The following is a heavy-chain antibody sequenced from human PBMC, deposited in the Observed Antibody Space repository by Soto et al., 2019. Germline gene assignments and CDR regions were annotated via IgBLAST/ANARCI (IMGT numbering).Heavy chain of an antibody. CDR1: GGSISSYY. V-gene: IGHV4-59*01. CDR2: IYYSGST. D-gene: IGHD4-17*01. Sequence: PSETLSLTCTVSGGSISSYYWSWIRQPPGKGLEWIGYIYYSGSTNYNPSLKSRVTISVDTPKNQFSLKLYSVTTADTAMYYCARLPWADYGGIFDPWGQGTLVTVSS. CDR3: ARLPWADYGGIFDP. J-gene: IGHJ5*02.